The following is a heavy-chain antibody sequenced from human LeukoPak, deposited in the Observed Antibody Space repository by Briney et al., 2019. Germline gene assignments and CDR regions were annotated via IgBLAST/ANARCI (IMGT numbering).Heavy chain of an antibody. J-gene: IGHJ4*02. V-gene: IGHV3-7*04. CDR3: ARGDGYYYNFDD. D-gene: IGHD5-24*01. CDR1: GFTFSTYS. CDR2: IKQDGSET. Sequence: GGSLRLSCAASGFTFSTYSMSWLRQAPGKGLEWVGNIKQDGSETKSVDSVKGRFTISRDNAKNSLYLQLNSLRAEDTAVNYCARGDGYYYNFDDWGQGTLVTVSS.